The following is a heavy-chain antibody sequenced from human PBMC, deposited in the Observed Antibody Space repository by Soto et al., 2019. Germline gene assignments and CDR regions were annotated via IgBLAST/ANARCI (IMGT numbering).Heavy chain of an antibody. CDR3: ARDSRTRGYSGYDYDY. CDR2: IIPIFGTA. J-gene: IGHJ4*02. V-gene: IGHV1-69*06. Sequence: SVKVSCKASGGTFSSYAISWVRQAPGQGLEWMGGIIPIFGTANYAQKFQGRVTITADKSTSTAYMELSSLRSEDTAVYYCARDSRTRGYSGYDYDYWGQGTLVTVS. CDR1: GGTFSSYA. D-gene: IGHD5-12*01.